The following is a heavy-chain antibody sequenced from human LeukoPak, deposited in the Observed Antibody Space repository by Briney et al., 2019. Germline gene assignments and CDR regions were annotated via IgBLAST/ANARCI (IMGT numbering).Heavy chain of an antibody. CDR2: IYTSGST. CDR3: ARISGSYYY. J-gene: IGHJ4*02. D-gene: IGHD1-26*01. CDR1: GGSVSSGSYY. V-gene: IGHV4-61*09. Sequence: PSETLSLTCTVSGGSVSSGSYYWSWIRQPAGKGLEWIGHIYTSGSTNYNPSLKSRVTISVDTSKNHFSLKLSSVTAADTAVYYCARISGSYYYWGQGTLVTVSS.